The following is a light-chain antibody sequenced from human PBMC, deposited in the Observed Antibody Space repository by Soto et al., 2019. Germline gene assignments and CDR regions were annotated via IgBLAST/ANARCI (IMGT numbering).Light chain of an antibody. V-gene: IGKV3-20*01. Sequence: EIVLTQSPGTLSLSPGERVTLSCGASQSVPANYLAWYQQKPGQAPRLLIYGASNRATGIPDRFKSSGSGTDFTLTVSRLEPEDFAVYFCLQYGTPWWTFGQGARVEIK. CDR1: QSVPANY. J-gene: IGKJ1*01. CDR2: GAS. CDR3: LQYGTPWWT.